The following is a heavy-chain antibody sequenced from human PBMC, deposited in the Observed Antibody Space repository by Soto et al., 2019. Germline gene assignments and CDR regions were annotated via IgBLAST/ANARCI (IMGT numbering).Heavy chain of an antibody. CDR1: GDSVSSDTAA. CDR2: TYYRSKWYN. D-gene: IGHD6-13*01. Sequence: SQTLSLTCAISGDSVSSDTAAWNWIRQSPSRGLEWLGRTYYRSKWYNDYAVSVKSRITLNPDTSKNQFSLQLNSLTPEDTAVYYCARGPRGLATSGNLVYYYPMDAWGQGTAVTVSS. J-gene: IGHJ6*02. V-gene: IGHV6-1*01. CDR3: ARGPRGLATSGNLVYYYPMDA.